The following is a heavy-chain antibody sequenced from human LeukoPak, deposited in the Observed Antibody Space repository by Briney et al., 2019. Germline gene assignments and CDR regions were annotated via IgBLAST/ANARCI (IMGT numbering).Heavy chain of an antibody. CDR2: IYTSGST. V-gene: IGHV4-4*07. CDR1: GGSISSYY. D-gene: IGHD3-10*01. CDR3: ARLTMFRGVIYGTDWHSDL. J-gene: IGHJ2*01. Sequence: PSETLSLTCTVSGGSISSYYWSWIRQPAGKGLEWIGRIYTSGSTNYNPSLKSRVTISLDTSKNQFSLKLSSVTAADTAVYYCARLTMFRGVIYGTDWHSDLWGRGALVTVSS.